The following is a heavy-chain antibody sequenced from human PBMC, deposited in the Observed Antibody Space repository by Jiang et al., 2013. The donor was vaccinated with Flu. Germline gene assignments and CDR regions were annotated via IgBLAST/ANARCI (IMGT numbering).Heavy chain of an antibody. D-gene: IGHD3-16*01. Sequence: QLLESGGGLIQPGGSLRLSCAASGFTVSSNYMSWVRQAPGKGLEWVANIKQDGSEKSYVDSVKGRFTISRDNAKNSVFLQMNNLRAEDTAVYYCAREGAGGFDYWGQGPLVTVSS. CDR2: IKQDGSEK. CDR3: AREGAGGFDY. V-gene: IGHV3-7*03. J-gene: IGHJ4*02. CDR1: GFTVSSNY.